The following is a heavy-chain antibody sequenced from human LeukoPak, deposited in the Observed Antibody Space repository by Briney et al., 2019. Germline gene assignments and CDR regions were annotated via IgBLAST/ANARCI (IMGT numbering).Heavy chain of an antibody. J-gene: IGHJ3*02. V-gene: IGHV4-34*01. CDR2: IYHNSSI. Sequence: PSETLTLTCTASGGTFSGYYWSWIRQPPGKGLEWIWYIYHNSSINYKPSLKSRFTISIDNAKNQLSLQMNSVTAEDSAVYYCARGRRDGRRGKTRDVLDIWGQGTMVTVSS. CDR1: GGTFSGYY. D-gene: IGHD5-24*01. CDR3: ARGRRDGRRGKTRDVLDI.